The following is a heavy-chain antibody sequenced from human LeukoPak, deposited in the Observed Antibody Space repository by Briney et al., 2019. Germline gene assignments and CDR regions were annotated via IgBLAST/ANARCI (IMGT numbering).Heavy chain of an antibody. D-gene: IGHD6-19*01. CDR1: GYTFTSYD. CDR2: MNPNSGNT. Sequence: ASVKVSCKASGYTFTSYDINWVRQATGQGLEWMGWMNPNSGNTGYAHKFQGRVTMTRNTSISTAYMELSSLRSEDTAVYYCARYSSGWYSYYFDYWGQGTLVTVSS. J-gene: IGHJ4*02. V-gene: IGHV1-8*01. CDR3: ARYSSGWYSYYFDY.